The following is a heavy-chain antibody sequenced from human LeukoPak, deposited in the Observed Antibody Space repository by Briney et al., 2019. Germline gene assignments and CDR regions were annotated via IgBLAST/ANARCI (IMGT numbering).Heavy chain of an antibody. J-gene: IGHJ2*01. Sequence: GGSLRLSCAASGFPFDDFGMSWVRQVPGKGLEWVSGINWKTGNGIYADSVKGRFTISRDNAKNSLYLQMSSLRAEDTALYYCTRRAARWQFDLWGRGTLLTVSS. CDR2: INWKTGNG. D-gene: IGHD5-24*01. CDR1: GFPFDDFG. CDR3: TRRAARWQFDL. V-gene: IGHV3-20*04.